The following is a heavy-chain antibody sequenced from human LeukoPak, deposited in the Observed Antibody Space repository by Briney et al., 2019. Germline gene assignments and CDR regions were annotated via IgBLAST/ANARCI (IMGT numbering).Heavy chain of an antibody. J-gene: IGHJ4*02. CDR1: GFTFDDYA. CDR3: AKDSGNWNDFDY. V-gene: IGHV3-9*01. Sequence: PGGSLRLSCAASGFTFDDYAMHWVRQAPGKGLEWVSGISWNSGSIGYADSVKGRFTISRDNAKNSLYLQMNSLRAEDTALYYCAKDSGNWNDFDYWGQGTLVTVSS. D-gene: IGHD1-20*01. CDR2: ISWNSGSI.